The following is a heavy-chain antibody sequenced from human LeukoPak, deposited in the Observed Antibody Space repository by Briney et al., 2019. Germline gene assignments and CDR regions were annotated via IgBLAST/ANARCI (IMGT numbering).Heavy chain of an antibody. Sequence: GGSLRLSCTVSGFTVSSNYMTWVRQAPGKGLEWVSVIYSDGTTYNADSVKGRFTISRDNSKNSLYLQMNSLRAEDTAVYYCARDLGYCSSTSCWHDAFDIWGQGTMVTVSS. V-gene: IGHV3-53*01. CDR2: IYSDGTT. CDR3: ARDLGYCSSTSCWHDAFDI. J-gene: IGHJ3*02. CDR1: GFTVSSNY. D-gene: IGHD2-2*01.